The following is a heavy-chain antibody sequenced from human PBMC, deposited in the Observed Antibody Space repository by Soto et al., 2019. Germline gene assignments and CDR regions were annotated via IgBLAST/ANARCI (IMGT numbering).Heavy chain of an antibody. D-gene: IGHD4-17*01. CDR3: ARDHSSYGDYAIKGLRD. J-gene: IGHJ4*02. V-gene: IGHV1-58*01. Sequence: AASVKVSCKASGFTFTSSAVQWVRQARGQRLEWIGWIVVGSGNTNYAQKFQERVTITRDMSTSTAYLELSSLTSEDTAVYYCARDHSSYGDYAIKGLRDWGQGILVTVSS. CDR2: IVVGSGNT. CDR1: GFTFTSSA.